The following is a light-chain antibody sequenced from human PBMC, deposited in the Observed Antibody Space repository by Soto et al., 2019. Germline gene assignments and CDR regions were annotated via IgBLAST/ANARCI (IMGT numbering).Light chain of an antibody. CDR3: QQSYSTPPRT. CDR2: AAS. Sequence: DIQMTQSPSSLSASVGDRVTITCRASQSIVTYLNWYLQKPGKAPKLLIHAASNLQSGVPSRFSGSGSGTDFTLTISSLQPEDFATYFCQQSYSTPPRTFGQGTKVDIK. CDR1: QSIVTY. V-gene: IGKV1-39*01. J-gene: IGKJ1*01.